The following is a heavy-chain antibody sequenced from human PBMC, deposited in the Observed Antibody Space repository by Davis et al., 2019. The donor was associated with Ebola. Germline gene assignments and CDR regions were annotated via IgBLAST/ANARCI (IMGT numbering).Heavy chain of an antibody. CDR2: IYYSGST. D-gene: IGHD2-2*01. Sequence: SETLSLTCTVSGGSISSYYWSWIRQPPGKGLEWIGYIYYSGSTYYNPSLKSRVTISVDTSKNQFSLKLSSVTAADTAVYYCARELSCSSTSCFYYYYYGMDVWGQGTTVTVSS. V-gene: IGHV4-59*12. CDR1: GGSISSYY. CDR3: ARELSCSSTSCFYYYYYGMDV. J-gene: IGHJ6*02.